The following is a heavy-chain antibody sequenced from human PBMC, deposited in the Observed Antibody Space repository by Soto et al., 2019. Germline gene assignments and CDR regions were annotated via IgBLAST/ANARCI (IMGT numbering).Heavy chain of an antibody. D-gene: IGHD6-19*01. CDR3: AKERWLAP. CDR1: GGSISSSSYY. CDR2: IYYSGST. J-gene: IGHJ5*02. Sequence: LETLSLTCTVSGGSISSSSYYWGWIRQPPGKGLEWIGSIYYSGSTYYNPSLKSRVTISVDTSKNQFSLKLSPVTAADTAVYYCAKERWLAPWGQGTLVTVS. V-gene: IGHV4-39*02.